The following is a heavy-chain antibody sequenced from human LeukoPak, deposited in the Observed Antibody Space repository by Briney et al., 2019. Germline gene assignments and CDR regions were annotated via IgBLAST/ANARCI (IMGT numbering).Heavy chain of an antibody. J-gene: IGHJ4*02. CDR1: VFTFSSYG. CDR3: AKDLITMVRGIDY. V-gene: IGHV3-23*01. Sequence: GGTLRLTCAASVFTFSSYGISWVRQAPGEGLEWVSAISGSGGSTYYADSVKGRFTISRDNSKNTLYLQMNSLRAEDTAVYYCAKDLITMVRGIDYWGQGTLVTVSS. CDR2: ISGSGGST. D-gene: IGHD3-10*01.